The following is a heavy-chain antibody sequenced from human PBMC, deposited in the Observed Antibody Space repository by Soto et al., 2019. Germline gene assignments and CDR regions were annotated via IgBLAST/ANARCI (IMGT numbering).Heavy chain of an antibody. CDR3: ARASSFRGDFDI. CDR2: IYHAGSP. D-gene: IGHD2-21*01. Sequence: QVQLQESGPGLVKASGTLSLTCVVSGGSIRSSSWWTWLRQSPGKGLEWIGEIYHAGSPNYNPSFQSRVTISADISKNSFSLKMTSVTAADTAKYYCARASSFRGDFDIWGQGTAVTVSS. V-gene: IGHV4-4*02. J-gene: IGHJ3*02. CDR1: GGSIRSSSW.